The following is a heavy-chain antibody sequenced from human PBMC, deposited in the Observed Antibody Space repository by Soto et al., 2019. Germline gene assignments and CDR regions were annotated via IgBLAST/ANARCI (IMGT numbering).Heavy chain of an antibody. J-gene: IGHJ6*02. D-gene: IGHD2-2*01. CDR3: AKDPAVYYYYDMDV. Sequence: GGSLRLSCAASGFTFSSYAMSWVRQAPGKGLEWVSAISGSGGSTYYADSVKGRFTISRDNSKNTLYLQMNSLRAEDTAVYYCAKDPAVYYYYDMDVWGQGTTVTVSS. CDR2: ISGSGGST. V-gene: IGHV3-23*01. CDR1: GFTFSSYA.